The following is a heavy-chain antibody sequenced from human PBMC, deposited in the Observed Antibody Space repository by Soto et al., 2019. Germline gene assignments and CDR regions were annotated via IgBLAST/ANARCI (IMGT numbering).Heavy chain of an antibody. CDR2: IGTAGYT. J-gene: IGHJ4*02. Sequence: PGGSLRLSCEASGFTFSGFDMHWVRQPTGKGLEWVSSIGTAGYTYYAVAVKGRFTISRDNAKNSLSLQMNSLRAGDMAVYFCAKSQEIGTHFFDSWGQGTQVTVSS. CDR1: GFTFSGFD. D-gene: IGHD6-13*01. V-gene: IGHV3-13*01. CDR3: AKSQEIGTHFFDS.